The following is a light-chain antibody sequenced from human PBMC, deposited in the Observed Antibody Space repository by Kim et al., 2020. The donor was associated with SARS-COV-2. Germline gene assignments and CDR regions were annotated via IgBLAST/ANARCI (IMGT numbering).Light chain of an antibody. V-gene: IGLV1-51*01. CDR3: GTWDSSLSAWV. CDR1: SSNIGNNY. Sequence: QSVLTQPSSVSAAPGQKVTISCAGSSSNIGNNYVSWYQQLPGTAPKLLIYDNNKRPSGIPDRFSGSKSGTSATLGITGLQTGDEADYYCGTWDSSLSAWVFGGATKLTVL. J-gene: IGLJ3*02. CDR2: DNN.